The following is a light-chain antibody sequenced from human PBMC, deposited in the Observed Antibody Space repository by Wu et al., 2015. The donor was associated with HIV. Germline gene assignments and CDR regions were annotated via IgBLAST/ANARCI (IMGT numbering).Light chain of an antibody. Sequence: DIQMTQSPSSLSASVGDRVTITCRASQSISSFLHWYQQRPGAAPKLLIYAASNLQSGVPSRFSGSGSGTDFTLTISSLQPEDFATYYCQQSYSIPITFGQGTRLDIK. CDR2: AAS. CDR1: QSISSF. V-gene: IGKV1-39*01. J-gene: IGKJ5*01. CDR3: QQSYSIPIT.